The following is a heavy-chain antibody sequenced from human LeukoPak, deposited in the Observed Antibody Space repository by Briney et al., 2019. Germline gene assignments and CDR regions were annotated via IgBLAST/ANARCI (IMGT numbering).Heavy chain of an antibody. CDR3: ARDGDGRGEDFDY. V-gene: IGHV3-7*01. CDR1: GFTFSNAW. J-gene: IGHJ4*02. D-gene: IGHD4-17*01. CDR2: IKEDGSKK. Sequence: GGSLRLSCAASGFTFSNAWMSWVRQAPGKGLEWVANIKEDGSKKNHLESVKGRFTISRDNAKNFLYLQMNSLRVEDTALYYCARDGDGRGEDFDYWGQGILVTVSS.